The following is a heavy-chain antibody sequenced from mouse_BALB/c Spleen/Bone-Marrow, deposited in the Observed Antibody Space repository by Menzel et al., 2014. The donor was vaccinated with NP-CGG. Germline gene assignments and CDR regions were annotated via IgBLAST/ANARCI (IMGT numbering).Heavy chain of an antibody. CDR2: ISSGGGST. Sequence: EVHLVESGGGLVKPGGPLKLSRAASGFAFSSYDMSWVRQTPEKRLEWVAYISSGGGSTYYPDTVKGRFTISRDNAKSTLYLQMNRLKSEDTAMYYCAREVLRDFLDYWGQGTTLTVSS. J-gene: IGHJ2*01. V-gene: IGHV5-12-1*01. D-gene: IGHD1-1*01. CDR1: GFAFSSYD. CDR3: AREVLRDFLDY.